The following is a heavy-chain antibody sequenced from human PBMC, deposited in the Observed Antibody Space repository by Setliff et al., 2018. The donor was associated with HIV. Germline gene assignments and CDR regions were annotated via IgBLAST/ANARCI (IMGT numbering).Heavy chain of an antibody. D-gene: IGHD3-16*01. CDR2: MYSSGTT. CDR1: GASLSRSTYY. V-gene: IGHV4-39*01. CDR3: ARTYYEHVRGNSNWFDP. Sequence: SETLSLTCTVSGASLSRSTYYWGWIRQPPGKGLEWIGTMYSSGTTYYNPSLKSRVTISVDTAKNQFSLRLTSVTAADTARYYCARTYYEHVRGNSNWFDPWGQGTLVTVSS. J-gene: IGHJ5*02.